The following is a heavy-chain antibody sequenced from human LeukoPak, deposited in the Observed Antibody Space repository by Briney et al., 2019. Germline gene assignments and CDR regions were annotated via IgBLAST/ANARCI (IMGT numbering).Heavy chain of an antibody. CDR1: GYSFTNYW. Sequence: GESLQISCKGSGYSFTNYWIGWVRQLPGKGLEWMGSIYPGDSDTRYSPSFQGQVTISADKSISTAYLQWSSLKASDTAMYYCARLSAGFPPEYWGQGTLATVSS. CDR2: IYPGDSDT. J-gene: IGHJ4*02. V-gene: IGHV5-51*01. CDR3: ARLSAGFPPEY.